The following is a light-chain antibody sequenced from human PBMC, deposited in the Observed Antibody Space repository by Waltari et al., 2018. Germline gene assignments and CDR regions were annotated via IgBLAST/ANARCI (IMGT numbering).Light chain of an antibody. CDR3: CSYAGSYTVV. CDR2: EVS. J-gene: IGLJ2*01. V-gene: IGLV2-11*01. Sequence: QSALTQPRSVSGSPGQSVTISCTGTSSDIGEYNYVSWYQQHPGQAPKLMIYEVSQRPSGVPDRFSGSKSGNTASLTISGLQAEDEADYYCCSYAGSYTVVFGGGTKLTVL. CDR1: SSDIGEYNY.